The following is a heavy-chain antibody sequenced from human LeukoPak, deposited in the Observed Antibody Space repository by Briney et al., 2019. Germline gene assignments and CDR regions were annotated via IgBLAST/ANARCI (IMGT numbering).Heavy chain of an antibody. CDR3: ARDGSGSYFFDY. V-gene: IGHV3-21*01. D-gene: IGHD3-10*01. CDR1: GFPFSSYA. J-gene: IGHJ4*02. Sequence: GGSLRLSCAASGFPFSSYAMNGVRQAPGKGLEWVSGIRGSGDTTYYADSVKGRVTISRDNAKKSLYLQMNSLRAEDTAVYYCARDGSGSYFFDYWGQGTLVTVSS. CDR2: IRGSGDTT.